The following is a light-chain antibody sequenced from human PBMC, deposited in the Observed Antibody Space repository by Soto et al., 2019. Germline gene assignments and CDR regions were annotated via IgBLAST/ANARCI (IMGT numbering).Light chain of an antibody. CDR1: QSVSSSH. CDR3: QQYVSSPWT. CDR2: ATS. V-gene: IGKV3-20*01. Sequence: EIVWTQSPGTLSLSPGERATLSCRARQSVSSSHLAWYQQKPGQPPRLIIYATSSTATCIPDRFTGSGFGTDFTLTISRLEPEDFAVYYCQQYVSSPWTFGQGTKVEI. J-gene: IGKJ1*01.